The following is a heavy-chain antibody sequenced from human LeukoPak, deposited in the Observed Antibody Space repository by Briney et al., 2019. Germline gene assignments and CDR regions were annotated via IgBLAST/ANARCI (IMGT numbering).Heavy chain of an antibody. CDR3: ARDGGSGSYYYFDY. CDR1: GGSISSYY. J-gene: IGHJ4*02. CDR2: IYYSGST. D-gene: IGHD3-10*01. V-gene: IGHV4-59*01. Sequence: SETLSLTCTVSGGSISSYYWSWIRQPPGEGLEWIGYIYYSGSTNYNPSLKSRVTISVDTSKNQFSLKLSSVTAADTAVYYCARDGGSGSYYYFDYWGQGTLVTVSS.